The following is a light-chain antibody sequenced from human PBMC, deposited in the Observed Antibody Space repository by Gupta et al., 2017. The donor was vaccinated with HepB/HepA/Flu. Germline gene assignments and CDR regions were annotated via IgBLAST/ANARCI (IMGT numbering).Light chain of an antibody. CDR1: QSISSH. CDR3: QQSYSTLWT. Sequence: IHETHSPSTLSASVGDRATITCRASQSISSHLNWYQQKPGKAPKLLIYAASSLQSGVPSRFSGSGSGTDFTLTISSLQPEDFATYYCQQSYSTLWTFGQGTKVEIK. CDR2: AAS. J-gene: IGKJ1*01. V-gene: IGKV1-39*01.